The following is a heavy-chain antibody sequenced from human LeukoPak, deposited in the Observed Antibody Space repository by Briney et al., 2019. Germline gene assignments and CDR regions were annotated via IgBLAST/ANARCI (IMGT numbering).Heavy chain of an antibody. CDR2: ISGSGGST. J-gene: IGHJ4*02. CDR1: GFTFSDYY. CDR3: ARKWGRSLPFPFDY. Sequence: GGSLRLSCAASGFTFSDYYMSWIRQAPGKGLEWVSAISGSGGSTYYADSVKGRFTISRDNSKNTLYLQMNSLRAEDTAVYYCARKWGRSLPFPFDYWGQGTLVTVSS. D-gene: IGHD1-26*01. V-gene: IGHV3-23*01.